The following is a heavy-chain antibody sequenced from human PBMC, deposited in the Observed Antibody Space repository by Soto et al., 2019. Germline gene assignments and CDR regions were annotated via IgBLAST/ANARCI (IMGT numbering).Heavy chain of an antibody. CDR3: ARFLGYCSSTSCFYYMDV. Sequence: GGSLRLSCAASGFTFSSYDMHWVRQATGKGLEWVSAIGTAGDTYYPGSVKGRFTISRENAKNSLYLQMNSLRAGDTAVYYCARFLGYCSSTSCFYYMDVWGKGTTVTVSS. CDR1: GFTFSSYD. V-gene: IGHV3-13*01. CDR2: IGTAGDT. D-gene: IGHD2-2*01. J-gene: IGHJ6*03.